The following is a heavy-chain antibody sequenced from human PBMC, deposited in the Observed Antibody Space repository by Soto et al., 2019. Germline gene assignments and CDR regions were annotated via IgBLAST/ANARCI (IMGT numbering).Heavy chain of an antibody. V-gene: IGHV4-59*01. Sequence: PSETLSLTCTVSGGSISSYYWSWIRQPPGKGLEWIGYIYYSGSTNYNPSLKSRVTISVDTSKNQFSLKLSSVTAADTAVYYCARDRRQYYDSSGPKGAFDIWGQGTMVTVSS. J-gene: IGHJ3*02. D-gene: IGHD3-22*01. CDR1: GGSISSYY. CDR2: IYYSGST. CDR3: ARDRRQYYDSSGPKGAFDI.